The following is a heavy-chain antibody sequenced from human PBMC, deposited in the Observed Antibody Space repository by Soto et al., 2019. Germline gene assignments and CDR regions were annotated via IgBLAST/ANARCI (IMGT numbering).Heavy chain of an antibody. V-gene: IGHV3-23*01. J-gene: IGHJ4*02. CDR3: ANMRGREVWEYALDF. Sequence: EVQLLESGGGLIQPGGSLRLSCAASGFTFSNFAMSWVRQAPGKGLEWVSRIFGGGGGPCYADSVKGRFTISRDNSKNSVYLPMHGLRAEDTGVCSCANMRGREVWEYALDFWGQGTLVAVSS. CDR1: GFTFSNFA. CDR2: IFGGGGGP. D-gene: IGHD3-16*01.